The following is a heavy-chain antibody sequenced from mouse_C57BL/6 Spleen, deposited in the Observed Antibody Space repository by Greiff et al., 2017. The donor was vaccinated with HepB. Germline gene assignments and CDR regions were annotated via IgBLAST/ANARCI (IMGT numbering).Heavy chain of an antibody. D-gene: IGHD2-3*01. J-gene: IGHJ2*01. V-gene: IGHV5-4*01. CDR1: GFTFSSYA. CDR3: ARDRDGYYMDY. Sequence: EVKLMESGGGLVKPGGSLKLSCAASGFTFSSYAMSWVRQTPEKRLEWVATISDGGSYTYYPDNVKGRFTISRDNAKNNLYLQMSHLKSEDTAMYYCARDRDGYYMDYWGQGTTLTVSS. CDR2: ISDGGSYT.